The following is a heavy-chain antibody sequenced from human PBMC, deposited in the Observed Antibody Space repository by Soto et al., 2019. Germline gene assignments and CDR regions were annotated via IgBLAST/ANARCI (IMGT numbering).Heavy chain of an antibody. CDR1: GFTFDDYA. CDR3: AKGYHWHYGVHLDY. J-gene: IGHJ4*02. V-gene: IGHV3-9*01. CDR2: ISWNSGSI. Sequence: EVQLVESGGGLVQPGRSLRLSCAASGFTFDDYAMHWVRQAPGKGPEWVSGISWNSGSIGYAASVKGRFTISRDNPKTPLYRQMTSLRAEDTALYYCAKGYHWHYGVHLDYWGQGTLVTVSS. D-gene: IGHD1-7*01.